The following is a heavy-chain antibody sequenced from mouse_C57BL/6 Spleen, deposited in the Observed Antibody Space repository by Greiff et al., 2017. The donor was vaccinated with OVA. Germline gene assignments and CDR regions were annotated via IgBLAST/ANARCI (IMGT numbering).Heavy chain of an antibody. CDR3: ARGSSYGYFDV. Sequence: QVQLQQPGAELVMPGASVKLSCKASGYTFTSYWMHWVKQRPGQGLEWIGKIDPSDSYTNYNQKFKGKSTLTVDKSSSTAYMQLSSLTSEDSAVYYCARGSSYGYFDVWGTGTTVTVSS. CDR2: IDPSDSYT. J-gene: IGHJ1*03. CDR1: GYTFTSYW. V-gene: IGHV1-69*01. D-gene: IGHD1-1*01.